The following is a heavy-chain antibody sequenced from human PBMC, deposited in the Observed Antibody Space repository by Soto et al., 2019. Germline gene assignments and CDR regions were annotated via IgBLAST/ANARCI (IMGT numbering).Heavy chain of an antibody. D-gene: IGHD2-2*01. CDR1: SGSISSSNW. J-gene: IGHJ6*04. CDR2: IYHSGST. Sequence: PEATLSLTCAVSSGSISSSNWWSWVRQPPGKGLEWIGEIYHSGSTNYNPSLKSRVTISVDKSKNQFSLKLSSVTAADTAVYYCARLFLGVVPAASAAFSDVWGKGTTVTVSS. CDR3: ARLFLGVVPAASAAFSDV. V-gene: IGHV4-4*02.